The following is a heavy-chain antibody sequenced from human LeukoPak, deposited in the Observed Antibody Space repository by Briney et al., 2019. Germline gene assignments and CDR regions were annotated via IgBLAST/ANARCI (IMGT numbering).Heavy chain of an antibody. CDR1: GDSVSSNSAA. CDR3: ARASSSGWYSEAEYFQH. Sequence: SQTLSLTCAISGDSVSSNSAAWNWIRQSPSRGLEWLGRTYYRSNLYNDYAVSVKSRITINPDTSKHQFSLQLNSVTPEDTAVYYCARASSSGWYSEAEYFQHWGQGTLGTVSS. CDR2: TYYRSNLYN. J-gene: IGHJ1*01. V-gene: IGHV6-1*01. D-gene: IGHD6-19*01.